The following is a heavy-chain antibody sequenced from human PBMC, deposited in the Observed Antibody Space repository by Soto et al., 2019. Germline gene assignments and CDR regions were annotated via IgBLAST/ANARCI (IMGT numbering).Heavy chain of an antibody. CDR1: GFTLTSHW. J-gene: IGHJ5*02. D-gene: IGHD6-13*01. Sequence: PGGSLRLSCAVSGFTLTSHWMKWVRQAPGKGLEWVASIKENGREMYYLDSVRGRFTISRDNAKNSLHLQMNSLRAEDTAVYYCTRDASRDSSARGWFDPWGPGTLVTVSS. CDR2: IKENGREM. V-gene: IGHV3-7*01. CDR3: TRDASRDSSARGWFDP.